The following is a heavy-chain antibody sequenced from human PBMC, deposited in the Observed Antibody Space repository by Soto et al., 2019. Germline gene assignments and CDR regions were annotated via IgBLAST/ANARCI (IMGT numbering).Heavy chain of an antibody. J-gene: IGHJ4*02. CDR2: ISGSGGST. CDR3: AKVRPSYCSSTSCYPGPY. CDR1: GFTFSSYA. D-gene: IGHD2-2*01. V-gene: IGHV3-23*01. Sequence: GGSLRLSCAASGFTFSSYAMSWVRQAPGKGLEWVSAISGSGGSTYYADSVKGRFTISRDNSKNTLYLQMNSLRAEDTAVYYCAKVRPSYCSSTSCYPGPYWGQGTLVTVSS.